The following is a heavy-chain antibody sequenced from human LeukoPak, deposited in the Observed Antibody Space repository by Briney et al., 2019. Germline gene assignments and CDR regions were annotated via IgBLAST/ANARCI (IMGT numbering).Heavy chain of an antibody. CDR1: GFTFSSYA. V-gene: IGHV3-23*01. Sequence: GGSLRLSCAASGFTFSSYAMSWVRQAPGKGLEWVSAISGSGGSTYYADSVKGRFTISRDNSKNTLYLQMNSLRAEDTAVYYCAEDGSFFVTSCCYDAFDIWGQGTMVTVSS. CDR3: AEDGSFFVTSCCYDAFDI. D-gene: IGHD2-2*01. CDR2: ISGSGGST. J-gene: IGHJ3*02.